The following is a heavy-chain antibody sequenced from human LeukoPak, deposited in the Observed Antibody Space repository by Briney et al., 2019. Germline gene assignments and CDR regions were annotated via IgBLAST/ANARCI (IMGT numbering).Heavy chain of an antibody. CDR2: IFYSGST. CDR3: ARRARGSYLYYFDY. Sequence: PSETLSLTCTVSGGSISSSIYYWGWIHQPPGKGLEWIGSIFYSGSTYYNPSLKSRVTISVDTSKNQFSLKLSSVTAADTAVYYCARRARGSYLYYFDYWGQGTLVTVSS. CDR1: GGSISSSIYY. V-gene: IGHV4-39*01. D-gene: IGHD3-10*01. J-gene: IGHJ4*02.